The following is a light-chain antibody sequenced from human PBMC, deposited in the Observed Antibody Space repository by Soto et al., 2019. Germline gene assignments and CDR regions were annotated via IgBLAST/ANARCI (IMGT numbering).Light chain of an antibody. CDR1: QSISNY. CDR3: QQSYSTPYT. CDR2: GAS. Sequence: DIQMTHSPPSLSASVGARVTITCRATQSISNYLNWYQQKPGKAPKLLIYGASSLESGVPSRFSGSGSGTDFTLTIASLQPEDFGTCYCQQSYSTPYTFGQGTKLEIK. V-gene: IGKV1-39*01. J-gene: IGKJ2*01.